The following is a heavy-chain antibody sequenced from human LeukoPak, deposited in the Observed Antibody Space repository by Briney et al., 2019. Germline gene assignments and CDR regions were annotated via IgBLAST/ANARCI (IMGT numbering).Heavy chain of an antibody. V-gene: IGHV3-33*01. CDR1: GFSFSTYG. Sequence: PRGSLRLSCAASGFSFSTYGMHWVRQAPGKGLEWVAVAYGDGSDQYYADSVKGRFTIFKDISRNTLSVQMNSLRAEDTAVYYCATGGGFYYDHWGQGTLVTVAS. CDR3: ATGGGFYYDH. CDR2: AYGDGSDQ. D-gene: IGHD3-22*01. J-gene: IGHJ4*02.